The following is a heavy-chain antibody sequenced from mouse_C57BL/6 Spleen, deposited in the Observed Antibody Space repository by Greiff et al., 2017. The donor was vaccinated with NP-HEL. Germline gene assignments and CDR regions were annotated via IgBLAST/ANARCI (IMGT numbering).Heavy chain of an antibody. Sequence: VQLQQSGAELVRPGASVKLSCTASGFNIKDYYMHWVQQRPEQGLEWIGRIDPEDGDTEYAPKFQGKATMTADTSSNTAYLQLSSLTSEDTAVYYCTTAYYYGSSGYFDVWGTGTTVTVSS. D-gene: IGHD1-1*01. V-gene: IGHV14-1*01. CDR3: TTAYYYGSSGYFDV. J-gene: IGHJ1*03. CDR2: IDPEDGDT. CDR1: GFNIKDYY.